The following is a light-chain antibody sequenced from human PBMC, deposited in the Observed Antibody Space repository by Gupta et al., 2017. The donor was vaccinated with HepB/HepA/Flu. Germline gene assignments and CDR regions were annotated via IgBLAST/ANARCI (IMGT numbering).Light chain of an antibody. CDR3: SSYTSSSI. J-gene: IGLJ2*01. V-gene: IGLV2-14*01. CDR1: SSDVGGYNY. Sequence: QSALTQPASVSGSPGQSIPISCTGTSSDVGGYNYVYLYQQHPGKAPKLMIYDVSNRTSGVSNRFSGSKSGNTTSLTISGLQAEYEADYYCSSYTSSSIFGGGTKLTVL. CDR2: DVS.